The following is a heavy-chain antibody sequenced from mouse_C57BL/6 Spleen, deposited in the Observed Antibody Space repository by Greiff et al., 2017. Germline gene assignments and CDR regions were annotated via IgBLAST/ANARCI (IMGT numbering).Heavy chain of an antibody. CDR3: ASHGSSSWFAY. D-gene: IGHD1-1*01. CDR2: IYPRSGNT. Sequence: VQLQQSGAELARPGASVKLSCKASGYTFTSYGISWVKQRTGQGIEWIGEIYPRSGNTYYNEKFKGKATLTADKSSSTAYMELRSLTSEDSAVYFCASHGSSSWFAYWGQGTLVTVSA. J-gene: IGHJ3*01. V-gene: IGHV1-81*01. CDR1: GYTFTSYG.